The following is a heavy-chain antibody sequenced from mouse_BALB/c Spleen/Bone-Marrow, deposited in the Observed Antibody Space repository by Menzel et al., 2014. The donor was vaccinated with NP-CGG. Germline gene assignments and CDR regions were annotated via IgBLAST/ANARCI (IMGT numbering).Heavy chain of an antibody. CDR3: TREYDGYQAMNC. J-gene: IGHJ4*01. D-gene: IGHD2-3*01. Sequence: QVQLQQSGAALVRPGGSVKLSCKASGYTFTSYWTNWVKHRSGQGLEWIGNIYPSDSYTNYNQKFKDMATLTADKSSSTAYMQISSPTSEYAAVSVCTREYDGYQAMNCWCQATSVTVSS. V-gene: IGHV1-69*02. CDR1: GYTFTSYW. CDR2: IYPSDSYT.